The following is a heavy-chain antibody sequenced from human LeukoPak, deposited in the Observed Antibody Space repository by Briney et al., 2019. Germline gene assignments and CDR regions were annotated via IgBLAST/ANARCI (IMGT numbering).Heavy chain of an antibody. J-gene: IGHJ4*02. V-gene: IGHV4-61*02. Sequence: SETLSLTCTVSGGSISSGSYYWRWIRQPAGKGLEWIGRIYTSGSTNYNPSLKSRVTISVDTSKNQFSLTLSSVTAADTAVYYCVRTEVSSGSEDYWGQGTLVTVSS. CDR3: VRTEVSSGSEDY. CDR2: IYTSGST. D-gene: IGHD6-19*01. CDR1: GGSISSGSYY.